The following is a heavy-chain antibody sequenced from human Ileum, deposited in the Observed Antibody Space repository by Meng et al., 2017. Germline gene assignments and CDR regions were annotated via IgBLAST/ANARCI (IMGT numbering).Heavy chain of an antibody. CDR2: IYYSGNT. Sequence: QRMGAAPVLATPAETLSHPYSCSGADMSRYYGNWSRQPPGKGLEWIGYIYYSGNTHNNTSLKSRVTMSVDTSKNQFSLNLSSVTTADTAVYYCARSGSYLPHLQYWGQGTLVTVSS. V-gene: IGHV4-59*01. CDR3: ARSGSYLPHLQY. D-gene: IGHD1-26*01. CDR1: GADMSRYY. J-gene: IGHJ1*01.